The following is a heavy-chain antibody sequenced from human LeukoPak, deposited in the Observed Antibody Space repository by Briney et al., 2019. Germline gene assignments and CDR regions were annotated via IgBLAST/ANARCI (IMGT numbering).Heavy chain of an antibody. V-gene: IGHV3-7*01. CDR1: GFTFSSYW. Sequence: GGSLRLSCAASGFTFSSYWMSWVRLAPGKGLEWVANIKQDGSEKYYVDSVRGRFSISRDNSKNSLYLQMNRLRADDTAVYYCARVITVYNVYEEVAEYFQYWGQGTLVTVSS. CDR2: IKQDGSEK. J-gene: IGHJ1*01. CDR3: ARVITVYNVYEEVAEYFQY. D-gene: IGHD5/OR15-5a*01.